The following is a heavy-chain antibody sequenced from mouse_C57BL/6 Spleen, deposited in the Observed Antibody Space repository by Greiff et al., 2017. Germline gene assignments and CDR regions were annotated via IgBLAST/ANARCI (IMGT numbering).Heavy chain of an antibody. J-gene: IGHJ1*03. Sequence: VQLQQSGAELARPGASVKMSCKASGYTFTSYTMHWVKQRPGQGLEWIGYINPSSGYTKYNQKFKDKATLTADKSSSTAYMQLSSLTSEDSAVYYCARSGWDYWYFDVWGTGTTVTVSS. CDR2: INPSSGYT. V-gene: IGHV1-4*01. CDR3: ARSGWDYWYFDV. CDR1: GYTFTSYT. D-gene: IGHD3-1*01.